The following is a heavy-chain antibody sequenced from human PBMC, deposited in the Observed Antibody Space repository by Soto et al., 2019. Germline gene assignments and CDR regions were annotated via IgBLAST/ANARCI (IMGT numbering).Heavy chain of an antibody. D-gene: IGHD5-12*01. CDR1: GFTFSSYE. Sequence: QPGGSLRLSCAASGFTFSSYEMNWVRQAPGKGLEWVSYISSSGSTIYYADSVKGRFTISRDNAKNSLYLQMNSLRAEDTAVYYCARDRVNSGYDYLTNYYYYGMDVWGQGTTVTVSS. CDR2: ISSSGSTI. V-gene: IGHV3-48*03. J-gene: IGHJ6*02. CDR3: ARDRVNSGYDYLTNYYYYGMDV.